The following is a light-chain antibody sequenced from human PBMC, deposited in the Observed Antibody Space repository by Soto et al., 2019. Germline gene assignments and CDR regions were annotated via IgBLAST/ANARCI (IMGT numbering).Light chain of an antibody. CDR1: QSVSNW. J-gene: IGKJ1*01. CDR2: DAS. V-gene: IGKV1-5*01. Sequence: DIQMTQSPSTLSSSLVDRVTIRCRASQSVSNWLAWYQQKRGKAPELLIYDASSLKSGVPSRFSGSGSGTEFTLTISSLQPDDFATYYCQQYNTYSAFGQGTKVDIK. CDR3: QQYNTYSA.